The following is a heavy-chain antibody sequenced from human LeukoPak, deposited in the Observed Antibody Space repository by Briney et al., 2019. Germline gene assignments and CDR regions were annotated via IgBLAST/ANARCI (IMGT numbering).Heavy chain of an antibody. CDR1: GFTFSSYE. CDR3: AREWRDIVVVVAPGGWFDP. CDR2: ISSSGSTI. J-gene: IGHJ5*02. D-gene: IGHD2-15*01. Sequence: GGSLRLSCAASGFTFSSYEMNWVRQAPGKGLEWVSYISSSGSTIYYADSVKGRFTISRGDAKNSLYLQMNSLRAEDTAVYYCAREWRDIVVVVAPGGWFDPWGQGTLVTVSS. V-gene: IGHV3-48*03.